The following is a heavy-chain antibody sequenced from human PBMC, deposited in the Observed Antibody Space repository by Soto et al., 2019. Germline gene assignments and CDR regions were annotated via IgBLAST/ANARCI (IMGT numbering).Heavy chain of an antibody. J-gene: IGHJ6*03. CDR1: GGSFSGYY. D-gene: IGHD6-19*01. Sequence: ASETLSLTCAVYGGSFSGYYWSWIRQPPGKGLEWIGEINHSGSTNYNPSLKSRVTISVDTSKNQFSLKLSSVTAADTAVYYCARGKQWLVGYYYYYYYMDVWGKGTTVTVSS. V-gene: IGHV4-34*01. CDR2: INHSGST. CDR3: ARGKQWLVGYYYYYYYMDV.